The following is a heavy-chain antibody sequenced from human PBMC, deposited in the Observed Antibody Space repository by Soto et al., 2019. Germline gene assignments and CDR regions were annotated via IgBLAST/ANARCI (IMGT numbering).Heavy chain of an antibody. D-gene: IGHD2-2*01. CDR2: IKQDGSEK. CDR1: GFTFSSYW. V-gene: IGHV3-7*05. J-gene: IGHJ6*02. CDR3: ARVDFGIVVVPAAMDYYYYGMDV. Sequence: GGSLRLSCAASGFTFSSYWMSWVRQAPGKGLEWVANIKQDGSEKYYVDSVKGRFTISRDNAKNSLYLQMNSLRAEDTAVYYCARVDFGIVVVPAAMDYYYYGMDVWGQGTTVTVSS.